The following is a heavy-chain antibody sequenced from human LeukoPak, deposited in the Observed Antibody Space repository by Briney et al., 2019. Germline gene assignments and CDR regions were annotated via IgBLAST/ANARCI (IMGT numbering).Heavy chain of an antibody. J-gene: IGHJ4*02. V-gene: IGHV5-51*01. D-gene: IGHD5-24*01. CDR1: GYSFSSYW. CDR2: IDPDGSGT. Sequence: GEPLNSSCKGLGYSFSSYWSAWVRQSPGKGLEWMGIIDPDGSGTSYEPSFEGQVTISADRSTSNAYLQWSGLRASDTAVCSCARARRDGHNQNFDDWGQGTLVSVSS. CDR3: ARARRDGHNQNFDD.